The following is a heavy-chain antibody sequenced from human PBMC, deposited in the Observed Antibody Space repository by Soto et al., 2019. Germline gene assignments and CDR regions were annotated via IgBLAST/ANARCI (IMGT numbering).Heavy chain of an antibody. V-gene: IGHV4-31*03. CDR1: GGSISRGGYY. CDR3: ARDPAP. J-gene: IGHJ5*02. Sequence: QVQLQESGPGLVKPSETLSLTCTVSGGSISRGGYYWSWIRQNPGKGLEWIGYTYNIVSTYYNPSLKSRVTISVDTSKNQFSLKLTSVTAADTAVYYCARDPAPWGQGTLVTVSS. CDR2: TYNIVST.